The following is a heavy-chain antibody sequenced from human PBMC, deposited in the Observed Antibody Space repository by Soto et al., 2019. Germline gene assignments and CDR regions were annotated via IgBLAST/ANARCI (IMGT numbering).Heavy chain of an antibody. V-gene: IGHV1-24*01. J-gene: IGHJ3*02. CDR2: FDPEDGET. Sequence: ASVKVSCKVSGYTLTELSMHWVRQAPGKGLEWMGGFDPEDGETIYAQKFQGRVTMTEDTSTDTAYMELSSLRSEDTAVYYCATELGYCSSTSCYDALDIWGQGTMVTVS. CDR3: ATELGYCSSTSCYDALDI. D-gene: IGHD2-2*01. CDR1: GYTLTELS.